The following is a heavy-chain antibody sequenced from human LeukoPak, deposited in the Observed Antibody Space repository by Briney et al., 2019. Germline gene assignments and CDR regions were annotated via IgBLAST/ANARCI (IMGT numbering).Heavy chain of an antibody. Sequence: PSQTLSLTCTVSGGSISSGDYYWSWIRQPPGEGLEWIGYIYYSGSTYYNPSLKSRVTISVDTSKNQFSLKLSSVTAADTAVYYCARVRVGAKDAFDIWGQGTMVTVSS. CDR1: GGSISSGDYY. CDR2: IYYSGST. D-gene: IGHD1-26*01. CDR3: ARVRVGAKDAFDI. J-gene: IGHJ3*02. V-gene: IGHV4-30-4*08.